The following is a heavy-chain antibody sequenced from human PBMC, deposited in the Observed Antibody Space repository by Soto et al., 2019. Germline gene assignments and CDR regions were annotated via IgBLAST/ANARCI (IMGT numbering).Heavy chain of an antibody. V-gene: IGHV4-31*03. D-gene: IGHD3-10*01. CDR3: ARDRYYYGSGSYSAGYMDV. J-gene: IGHJ6*03. CDR1: GGSISSGGYC. CDR2: IYYSGST. Sequence: SETLCLTCTVAGGSISSGGYCWSWIRQHPGKGLEWIGYIYYSGSTYYNPSLKSRVTISVDTSKNQFSLKLSSVTAADTAVYYCARDRYYYGSGSYSAGYMDVWGKGTTVTVSS.